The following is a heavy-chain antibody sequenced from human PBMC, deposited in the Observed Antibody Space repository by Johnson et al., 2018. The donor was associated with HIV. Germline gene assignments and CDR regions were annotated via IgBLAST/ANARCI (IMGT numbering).Heavy chain of an antibody. CDR2: ISYDGANK. CDR1: GFTFSNFV. J-gene: IGHJ3*02. CDR3: AREGAWEVRPGAFDI. Sequence: QVQLVESGGGVVQPGRSLRLSCEASGFTFSNFVMHWVRQAPGKGLEWLTSISYDGANKYYADSVKGRFPISRDNSKNTLYLQMNSLRAEDTAVYHCAREGAWEVRPGAFDIWGQGTTVTVSS. V-gene: IGHV3-30-3*01. D-gene: IGHD1-26*01.